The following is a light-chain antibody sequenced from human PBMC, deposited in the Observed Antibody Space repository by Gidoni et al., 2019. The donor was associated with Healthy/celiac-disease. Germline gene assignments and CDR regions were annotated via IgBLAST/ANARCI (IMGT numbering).Light chain of an antibody. Sequence: QSVLTQPPSASGTPGQRVTHSCSGSSPNLGRYTVNWYQQLPGTAPKLLIYSNNTRPSGVPDRFSGSKSGTSASLAISGLQSEDEADYYCAAWDDSLNGWVFGGGTKLTVL. CDR3: AAWDDSLNGWV. CDR2: SNN. V-gene: IGLV1-44*01. J-gene: IGLJ3*02. CDR1: SPNLGRYT.